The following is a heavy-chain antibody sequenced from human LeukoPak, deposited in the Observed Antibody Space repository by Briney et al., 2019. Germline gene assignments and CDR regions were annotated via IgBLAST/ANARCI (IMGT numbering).Heavy chain of an antibody. CDR3: AKSSGDYFFDY. J-gene: IGHJ4*02. Sequence: GASVKVSCKASGYTFNNLDINWVRQATGQGLQWVGRMNPNSGNAAYAQNLQGRVTMTWDSSTNTAYLEVAALRSDDTAVYYCAKSSGDYFFDYWGQGTLVTVSS. CDR1: GYTFNNLD. CDR2: MNPNSGNA. V-gene: IGHV1-8*01. D-gene: IGHD3-10*01.